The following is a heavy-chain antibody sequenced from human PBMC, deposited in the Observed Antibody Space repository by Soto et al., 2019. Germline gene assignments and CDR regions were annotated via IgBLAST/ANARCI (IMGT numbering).Heavy chain of an antibody. D-gene: IGHD1-1*01. CDR2: IYYSGST. Sequence: PSGTLSLTCTVSGGSISIYYWSWIRQPPGKGPEWIGYIYYSGSTNYNPSLKSRVTISVDTSKNQFSLKLSSVTAADTAVYYCARSSTGTYRKFDYWGQGTLVTVSS. CDR1: GGSISIYY. J-gene: IGHJ4*02. V-gene: IGHV4-59*08. CDR3: ARSSTGTYRKFDY.